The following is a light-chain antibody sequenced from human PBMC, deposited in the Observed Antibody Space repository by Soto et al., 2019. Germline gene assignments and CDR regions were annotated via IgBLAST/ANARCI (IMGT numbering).Light chain of an antibody. CDR3: SSYSISTAYL. CDR2: EVN. CDR1: SSDVGGYDY. J-gene: IGLJ1*01. V-gene: IGLV2-14*01. Sequence: QSALTQPASVSGSPGQSITISCTGTSSDVGGYDYVSWYQLHPGKAPKFMVFEVNNRPSGVSYRFSGSKSGNTASLTISGLQAEDEADYFCSSYSISTAYLFGTGTKLTVL.